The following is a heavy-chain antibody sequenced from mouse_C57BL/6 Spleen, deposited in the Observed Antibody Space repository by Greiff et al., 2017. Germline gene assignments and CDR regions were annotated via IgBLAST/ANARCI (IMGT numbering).Heavy chain of an antibody. CDR1: GYTFTSYD. Sequence: QVHVKQSGPELVKPGASVKLSCKASGYTFTSYDINWVKQRPGQGLEWIGWIYPRDGSTTYNEKFKGKATLTVDTSSSTAYMELHSLTSEDSAVYFCARATTVVATGYFDVWGTGTTVTVSS. CDR3: ARATTVVATGYFDV. D-gene: IGHD1-1*01. CDR2: IYPRDGST. J-gene: IGHJ1*03. V-gene: IGHV1-85*01.